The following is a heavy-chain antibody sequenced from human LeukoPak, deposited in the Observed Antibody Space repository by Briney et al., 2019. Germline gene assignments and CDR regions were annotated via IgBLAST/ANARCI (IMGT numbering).Heavy chain of an antibody. CDR2: IKQDGSEK. J-gene: IGHJ5*02. V-gene: IGHV3-7*01. CDR3: ARDMYSSSWVWFDP. D-gene: IGHD6-13*01. Sequence: PGGSLRLSCAASGFTFSSYWMSWVHQAPGKGLEWVANIKQDGSEKYYVDSVKGRFTISRDNAKNSLYLQMNSLRAEDTAVYYCARDMYSSSWVWFDPWGQGTLVTVSS. CDR1: GFTFSSYW.